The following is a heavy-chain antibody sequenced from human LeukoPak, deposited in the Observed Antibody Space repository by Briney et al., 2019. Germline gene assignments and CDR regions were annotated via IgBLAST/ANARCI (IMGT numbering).Heavy chain of an antibody. V-gene: IGHV3-23*01. CDR3: AKFDSSGWYFDL. CDR2: ISGSGGST. J-gene: IGHJ2*01. Sequence: PGGSLRPSCAASGFTFSSYAMSWVRQAPGKGLEWVSAISGSGGSTYYADSVKGRFTISRDNSKNTLYLQMNSLRAEDTAVYYCAKFDSSGWYFDLWGRGTLVTVSS. CDR1: GFTFSSYA. D-gene: IGHD6-19*01.